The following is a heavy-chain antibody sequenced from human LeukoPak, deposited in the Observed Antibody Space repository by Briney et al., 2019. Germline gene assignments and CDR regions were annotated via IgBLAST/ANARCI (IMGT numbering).Heavy chain of an antibody. CDR3: AKLERRHYGGNRFDF. D-gene: IGHD1-1*01. CDR2: ISAPGDNT. V-gene: IGHV3-23*01. Sequence: PGGSLRLSCAASGFTFGSYSMSCVRQAPGKGLEWVSGISAPGDNTYYADSVKGRLTVSRDNSKNTLYLQMNSLRAEDTALYYCAKLERRHYGGNRFDFWGQGTLLTVSS. CDR1: GFTFGSYS. J-gene: IGHJ4*02.